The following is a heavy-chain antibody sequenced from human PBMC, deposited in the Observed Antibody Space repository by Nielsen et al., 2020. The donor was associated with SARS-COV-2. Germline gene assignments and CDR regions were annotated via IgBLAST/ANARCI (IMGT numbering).Heavy chain of an antibody. D-gene: IGHD5/OR15-5a*01. CDR2: ISGSGGST. CDR3: AKGLRGPDAFDI. V-gene: IGHV3-23*01. J-gene: IGHJ3*02. Sequence: GGSLKISCAASGFTFSSYAMSWVRQAPGKGLEWVSAISGSGGSTYYADSVKGRFTISRDNSKNTLYLQMNSLRAEDTAVYYCAKGLRGPDAFDIWGQGTMVTVSS. CDR1: GFTFSSYA.